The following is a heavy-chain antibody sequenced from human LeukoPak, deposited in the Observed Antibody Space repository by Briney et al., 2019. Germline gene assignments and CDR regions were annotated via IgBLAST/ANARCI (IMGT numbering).Heavy chain of an antibody. CDR1: GFTFSSYA. J-gene: IGHJ5*02. CDR2: ISYDGSNK. D-gene: IGHD3/OR15-3a*01. CDR3: ARERSDLGLHPISFDP. V-gene: IGHV3-30*01. Sequence: PGGSLRLSCAASGFTFSSYAMHWVRQAPGKGLEWVAVISYDGSNKYYADSVKGRLTISRDNSKNTLYLQMNSLRAEDTAVYYCARERSDLGLHPISFDPWGQGTLVTVSS.